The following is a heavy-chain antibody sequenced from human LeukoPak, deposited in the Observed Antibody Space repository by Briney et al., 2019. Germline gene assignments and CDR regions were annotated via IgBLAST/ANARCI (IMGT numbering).Heavy chain of an antibody. V-gene: IGHV1-2*04. CDR2: IHPNSGDT. D-gene: IGHD2-2*02. CDR1: GYDFTGFY. CDR3: ARVIPTAIPDYYYYYMDV. J-gene: IGHJ6*03. Sequence: GASVKVSCKASGYDFTGFYMHWVRQAPGQRLEWMGWIHPNSGDTDYAPRFQGWVTMTRDTSISTVYLELSRLTTVDTAVYYCARVIPTAIPDYYYYYMDVWGKGTPVTVS.